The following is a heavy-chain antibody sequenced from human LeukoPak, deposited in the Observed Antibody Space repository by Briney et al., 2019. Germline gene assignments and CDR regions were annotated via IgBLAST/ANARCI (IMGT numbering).Heavy chain of an antibody. CDR1: GGSFSGYY. Sequence: SETLSLTCAVYGGSFSGYYWSWIRQPPGKGLEWIGEINHSGSTNYNPSLKSRVTISVDTSKNQFSLKLSSVTAADTAVYYSARGQLWLQSYYYYGMDVWGQGTTVTVSS. D-gene: IGHD5-18*01. CDR2: INHSGST. CDR3: ARGQLWLQSYYYYGMDV. J-gene: IGHJ6*02. V-gene: IGHV4-34*01.